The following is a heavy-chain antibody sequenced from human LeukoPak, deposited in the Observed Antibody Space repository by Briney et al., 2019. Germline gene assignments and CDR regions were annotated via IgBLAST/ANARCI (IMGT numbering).Heavy chain of an antibody. Sequence: GASVKVSCKASGYTFTSYYMHWVRQASGQGLEWMGIINPSGGATTYAQKFQGRVTMTRDTSTSTVYMELSSLRFEDTAVYYCARDLPHPGIAVADPTYWGQGTLVTVSS. CDR1: GYTFTSYY. J-gene: IGHJ4*02. CDR2: INPSGGAT. V-gene: IGHV1-46*01. D-gene: IGHD6-19*01. CDR3: ARDLPHPGIAVADPTY.